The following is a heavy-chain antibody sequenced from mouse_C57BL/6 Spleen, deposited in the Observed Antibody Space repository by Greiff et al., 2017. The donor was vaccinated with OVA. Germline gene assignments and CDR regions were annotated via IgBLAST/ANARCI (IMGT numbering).Heavy chain of an antibody. CDR2: IDPENGDT. D-gene: IGHD6-2*01. CDR1: GFNIKDDY. J-gene: IGHJ3*01. Sequence: EVQLQQSGAELVRPGASVKLSCTASGFNIKDDYMHWVKQRPEQGLEWIGWIDPENGDTEYASKFQGKATITADTSSNTAYLQLSSLTSEDTAVYYCTTVSPSAWFAYWGQGTLVTVSA. CDR3: TTVSPSAWFAY. V-gene: IGHV14-4*01.